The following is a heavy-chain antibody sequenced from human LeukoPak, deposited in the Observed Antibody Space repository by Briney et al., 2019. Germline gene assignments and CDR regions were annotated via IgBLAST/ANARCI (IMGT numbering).Heavy chain of an antibody. D-gene: IGHD2-21*01. V-gene: IGHV3-21*01. Sequence: GGSLRLPCAASGFTFSSYEMDWVRQAPGKGLEWVSSINSRGSGEYYADSVKGRFTISRDNAKNSLYLQMNSLRVEDTAVYDCAREGSIVPHQDLDYWGQGSLVTVSS. J-gene: IGHJ4*02. CDR1: GFTFSSYE. CDR3: AREGSIVPHQDLDY. CDR2: INSRGSGE.